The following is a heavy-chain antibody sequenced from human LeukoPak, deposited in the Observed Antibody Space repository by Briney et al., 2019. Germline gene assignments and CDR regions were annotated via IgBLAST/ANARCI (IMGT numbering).Heavy chain of an antibody. J-gene: IGHJ3*02. Sequence: GGSLRLSCAASGFTFDDYAMHWVRQAPGKGLEWVSGISWNSGSIGYADSVKGRFTISRDNAKNSLYLQMNSLRAEDTALYYCAKAHYYDSSAHNWGGPFDIWGQGTMVTVSS. CDR1: GFTFDDYA. CDR3: AKAHYYDSSAHNWGGPFDI. D-gene: IGHD3-22*01. CDR2: ISWNSGSI. V-gene: IGHV3-9*01.